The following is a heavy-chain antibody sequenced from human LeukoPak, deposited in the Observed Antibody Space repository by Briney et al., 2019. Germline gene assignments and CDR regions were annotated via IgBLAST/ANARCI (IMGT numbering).Heavy chain of an antibody. Sequence: SETLSLTCAVYGVSFSDYYWSWVRQPPGKGLEWIGEINHSGSTDYNPSLKSRVTISVDTSKKQFSLKLSSVTTADTAVYYCARVERLSFGLRFGSLFDYWGQGTLVTVSS. CDR1: GVSFSDYY. V-gene: IGHV4-34*01. J-gene: IGHJ4*02. CDR2: INHSGST. CDR3: ARVERLSFGLRFGSLFDY. D-gene: IGHD2/OR15-2a*01.